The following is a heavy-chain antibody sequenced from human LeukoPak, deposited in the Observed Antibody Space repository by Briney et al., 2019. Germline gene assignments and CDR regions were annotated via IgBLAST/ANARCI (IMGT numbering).Heavy chain of an antibody. V-gene: IGHV3-21*01. CDR1: GFTFSSYS. Sequence: GGSLRLSCAASGFTFSSYSMNWVRQAPGKGLEWVSSISSSSSYIYYADSVKGRFTISRDNAKNSLYLQMNSLRAEDTAVYYCARESLPQGDYGDYVGDYWGQGTLATVPS. J-gene: IGHJ4*02. CDR3: ARESLPQGDYGDYVGDY. CDR2: ISSSSSYI. D-gene: IGHD4-17*01.